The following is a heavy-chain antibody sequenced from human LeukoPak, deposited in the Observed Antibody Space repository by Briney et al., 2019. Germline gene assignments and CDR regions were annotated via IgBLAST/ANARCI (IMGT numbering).Heavy chain of an antibody. CDR2: ISSDSGLI. D-gene: IGHD1-26*01. CDR1: GFTFSSYS. CDR3: ARDSSSGSYLGDAFDI. Sequence: GGSLRLSCAASGFTFSSYSMTWVRQAPGKGLEWVSSISSDSGLIFYADSVKGRFTISRDNAKNSLYLQMNSLRAEDTAVYYCARDSSSGSYLGDAFDIWGQGTMVTVSS. J-gene: IGHJ3*02. V-gene: IGHV3-21*01.